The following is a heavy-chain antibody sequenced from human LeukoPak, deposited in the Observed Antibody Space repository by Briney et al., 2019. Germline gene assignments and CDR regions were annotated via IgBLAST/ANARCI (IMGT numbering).Heavy chain of an antibody. CDR3: AKDQGYSPLVDYYYMDV. CDR2: ISYDGSNK. CDR1: GFTFSSYA. V-gene: IGHV3-30-3*02. J-gene: IGHJ6*03. Sequence: GRSLRLSCAASGFTFSSYAMHWVRQAPGKGLEWVAVISYDGSNKYYADSVKGRFTISRDNSKNTLYLQMNSLRAEDTAVYYCAKDQGYSPLVDYYYMDVWGKGTTVTVSS. D-gene: IGHD5-18*01.